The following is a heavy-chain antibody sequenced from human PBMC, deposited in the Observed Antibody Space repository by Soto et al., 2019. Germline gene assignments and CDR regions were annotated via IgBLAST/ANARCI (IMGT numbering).Heavy chain of an antibody. D-gene: IGHD2-8*01. CDR3: VTSSLRTFDY. Sequence: PGESLKISCQGSGYNYPSYWIAWVRQTPGQGLEWMGIIYPGNSHTTYSPSFEGLVTISADKSINTAYLQWRSLKTSDTAMYFCVTSSLRTFDYWGRGTLVTVSS. V-gene: IGHV5-51*01. CDR1: GYNYPSYW. J-gene: IGHJ4*02. CDR2: IYPGNSHT.